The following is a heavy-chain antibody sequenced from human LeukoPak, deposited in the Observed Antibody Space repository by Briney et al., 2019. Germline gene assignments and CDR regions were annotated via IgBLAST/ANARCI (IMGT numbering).Heavy chain of an antibody. Sequence: GGSLRLSCAASGFTFDDYAMHWVRQAPGKGLEWVSLISWDGGSTYYADSVKGRFTISRDNSKNSLYLQMNSLRAEDTSLYYCAKDGSSGYYYHAFDIWGQGTMVTVSS. J-gene: IGHJ3*02. CDR2: ISWDGGST. CDR3: AKDGSSGYYYHAFDI. V-gene: IGHV3-43D*04. CDR1: GFTFDDYA. D-gene: IGHD3-22*01.